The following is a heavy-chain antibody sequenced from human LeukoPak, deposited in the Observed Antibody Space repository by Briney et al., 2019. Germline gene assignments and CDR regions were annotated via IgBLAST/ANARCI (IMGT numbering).Heavy chain of an antibody. Sequence: GGSLRLSCAASGFTFSSYAMHWVRQAPGNGLEWVAVISYDGSNKYYADSVKGRFTISRDNSKNTLYLQMNSLRAEDTAVYYCARAYCSSTSCLNWFDPWGQGTLVTVSS. CDR3: ARAYCSSTSCLNWFDP. J-gene: IGHJ5*02. CDR2: ISYDGSNK. V-gene: IGHV3-30-3*01. CDR1: GFTFSSYA. D-gene: IGHD2-2*01.